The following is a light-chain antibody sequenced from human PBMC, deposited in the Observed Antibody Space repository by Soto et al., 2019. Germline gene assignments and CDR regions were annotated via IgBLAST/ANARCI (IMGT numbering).Light chain of an antibody. Sequence: QSVLTQPRSVSGPPGQSVTISCTGTSSDVGGYNFVSWYQQHPGKAPKLIIYDVSKRPSGVPARFSGSKSGDTTSLTISGLQAEDEADYYCCSYAGSYTIYVFGSGTKVTVL. J-gene: IGLJ1*01. CDR1: SSDVGGYNF. CDR3: CSYAGSYTIYV. CDR2: DVS. V-gene: IGLV2-11*01.